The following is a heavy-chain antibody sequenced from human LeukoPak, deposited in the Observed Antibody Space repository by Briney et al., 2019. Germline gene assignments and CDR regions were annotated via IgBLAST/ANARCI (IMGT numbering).Heavy chain of an antibody. D-gene: IGHD4-11*01. J-gene: IGHJ3*02. CDR1: GGSISSGDYY. V-gene: IGHV4-30-4*08. CDR3: ASSGPYSPDAFDI. CDR2: IYYSGST. Sequence: PSQTLSLTCTVSGGSISSGDYYWSWIRQPPGKGLEWIGYIYYSGSTYYNPSLKSRVTILVDTSKNQFSLKLSSVTAADTAVYYCASSGPYSPDAFDIWGQGTMVTVSS.